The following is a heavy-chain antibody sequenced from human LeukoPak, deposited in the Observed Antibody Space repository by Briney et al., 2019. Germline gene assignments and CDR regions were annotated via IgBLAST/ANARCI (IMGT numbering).Heavy chain of an antibody. D-gene: IGHD3-16*01. Sequence: SQTLSLTCTVSGGSISSGGYYWTWIRQPPGKGLEWIGYIHYSGSTNYNPSLKSRVTISVDTSKNQFSLKLSSVTAADTAVYYCARDLRAACWGQGTLVTVSS. CDR2: IHYSGST. V-gene: IGHV4-61*08. J-gene: IGHJ4*02. CDR3: ARDLRAAC. CDR1: GGSISSGGYY.